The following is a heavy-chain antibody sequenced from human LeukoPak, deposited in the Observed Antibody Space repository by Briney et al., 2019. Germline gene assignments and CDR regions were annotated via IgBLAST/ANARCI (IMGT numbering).Heavy chain of an antibody. V-gene: IGHV3-48*03. Sequence: PGGSLRLSCAASGFTFSEYEMNWVRQAPGKGLEWVSYISYSGNTILYADSVKARFTISRDNAKNTLYLQMTSLSADDTAVYFCMRDSCGEYYYYITVCGKGSTVTASS. CDR3: MRDSCGEYYYYITV. J-gene: IGHJ6*03. CDR2: ISYSGNTI. CDR1: GFTFSEYE. D-gene: IGHD3-22*01.